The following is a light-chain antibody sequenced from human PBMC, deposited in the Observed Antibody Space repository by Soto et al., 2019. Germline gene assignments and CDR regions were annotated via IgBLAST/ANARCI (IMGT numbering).Light chain of an antibody. CDR2: GTS. J-gene: IGKJ2*01. V-gene: IGKV3-20*01. Sequence: DIVLTQSLGTLSLSPGERATLSCRASQSMSNRYLAWYHQKPGQAPRLLIYGTSNRASGIPDRFSGSGSGTDFTLNISRLEPEDFALYYCQQYTNSPPMSTFGQGTRLEI. CDR1: QSMSNRY. CDR3: QQYTNSPPMST.